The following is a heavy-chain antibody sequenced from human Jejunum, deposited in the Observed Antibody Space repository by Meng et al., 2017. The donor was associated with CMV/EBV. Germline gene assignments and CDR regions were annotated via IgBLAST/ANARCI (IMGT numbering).Heavy chain of an antibody. J-gene: IGHJ4*02. D-gene: IGHD3-3*01. CDR3: VRQDRMLGYDFWSVLDS. CDR1: YSLSTYW. Sequence: YSLSTYWIGWVRQMPGKGLEWMGSIYPGDFYARYSPSFQGQVTISADKSISVAYLQWSSLKASDTAMYYCVRQDRMLGYDFWSVLDSWGQGTLVTVSS. V-gene: IGHV5-51*01. CDR2: IYPGDFYA.